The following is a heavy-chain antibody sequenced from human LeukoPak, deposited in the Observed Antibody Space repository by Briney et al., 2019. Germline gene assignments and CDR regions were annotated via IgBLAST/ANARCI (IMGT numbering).Heavy chain of an antibody. CDR1: GYSFTTYW. V-gene: IGHV5-51*01. J-gene: IGHJ2*01. D-gene: IGHD3-9*01. CDR2: IYPGDSDT. Sequence: GESLKISCKGSGYSFTTYWIGWVRQMPGKGLEWMGIIYPGDSDTRYSPSFQGQVTISADKSISTAYLQWSSLKASDTAMYYCARGFYDLLTGYFRRDWYFDLWGRGTLVTVSS. CDR3: ARGFYDLLTGYFRRDWYFDL.